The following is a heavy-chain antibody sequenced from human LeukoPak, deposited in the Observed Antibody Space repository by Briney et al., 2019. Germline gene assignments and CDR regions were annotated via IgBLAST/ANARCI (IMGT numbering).Heavy chain of an antibody. CDR1: GFTFGSHW. CDR2: ITSDGSNA. J-gene: IGHJ5*02. V-gene: IGHV3-74*01. D-gene: IGHD4-17*01. Sequence: PGGSLRLSCAASGFTFGSHWMHWVRQAPEKGLVWVSRITSDGSNAFYADSVRGRFTISRDNAKNTLYLQMNSLRAEDTAVYYCARATIGDYVNPFDLWGQGTLVTVSS. CDR3: ARATIGDYVNPFDL.